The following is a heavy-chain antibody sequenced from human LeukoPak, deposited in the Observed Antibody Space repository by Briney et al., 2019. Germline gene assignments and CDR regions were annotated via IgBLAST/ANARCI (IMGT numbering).Heavy chain of an antibody. D-gene: IGHD6-19*01. CDR2: INNDGSIT. CDR1: GFIFRNYC. J-gene: IGHJ4*02. CDR3: ARVAVTGTFRFDS. Sequence: PGGSLRLSCAASGFIFRNYCMHWVRQVPGKGLMWVSRINNDGSITRYADSVKGRFTISRDNAKSTLYLQMSSLRAEDTAVYYCARVAVTGTFRFDSWGQGTLVSVSS. V-gene: IGHV3-74*01.